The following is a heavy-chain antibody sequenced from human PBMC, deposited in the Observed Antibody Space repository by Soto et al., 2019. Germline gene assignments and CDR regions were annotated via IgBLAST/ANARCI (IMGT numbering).Heavy chain of an antibody. J-gene: IGHJ4*02. CDR2: INANGGST. D-gene: IGHD6-13*01. CDR1: GYTFTSYG. CDR3: ARDLAAADY. V-gene: IGHV1-18*01. Sequence: ASVKVSCKASGYTFTSYGISWVRQAPGQGLEWIGIINANGGSTNYAQKLRGRVTMTTDTSTSTAYMDLSSLRSDDTAVYYCARDLAAADYWGQGTLVTVSS.